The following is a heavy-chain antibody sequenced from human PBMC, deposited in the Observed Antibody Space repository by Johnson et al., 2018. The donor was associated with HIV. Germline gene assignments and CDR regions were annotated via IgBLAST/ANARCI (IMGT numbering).Heavy chain of an antibody. J-gene: IGHJ3*02. CDR3: ARGSRYYYYSSGYHDAFVT. CDR1: RFTFSSYG. Sequence: QVQLVESGGGVVQPGGSLRLSCAASRFTFSSYGMHWVRQAPGKGLEWVAVISYDGSNKYYADSVKGRFTISRDNSKNTLYLEMNTLRPEYTAMYYCARGSRYYYYSSGYHDAFVTWGQGTMVTVSS. V-gene: IGHV3-30*03. D-gene: IGHD3-22*01. CDR2: ISYDGSNK.